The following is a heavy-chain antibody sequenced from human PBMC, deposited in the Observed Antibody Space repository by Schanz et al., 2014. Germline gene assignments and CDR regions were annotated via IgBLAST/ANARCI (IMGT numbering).Heavy chain of an antibody. Sequence: EVQLLESGGGLVEPGGSLRLSCAASGFSFSSYAMGWVRQARGKGLEWVSAMNESHSTIYYADSVRGRFTISRDNAENALFLQMNSLRAEDTAVYYCARKVVATIGGYYDNWGQGTRVTVSS. V-gene: IGHV3-23*01. CDR1: GFSFSSYA. D-gene: IGHD5-12*01. CDR2: MNESHSTI. J-gene: IGHJ4*02. CDR3: ARKVVATIGGYYDN.